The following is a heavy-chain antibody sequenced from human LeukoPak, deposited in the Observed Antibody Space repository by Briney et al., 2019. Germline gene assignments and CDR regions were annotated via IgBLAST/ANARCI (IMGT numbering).Heavy chain of an antibody. Sequence: ASVKVSCKASGYTFTSFGIIWVRRAPGQGLEWMGWISAYNGNTNYAQKVQGRITMTTDRSTNTAYMELRSLRPDDTAVYYCARDNLGFDYWGQGTLVTVS. CDR3: ARDNLGFDY. CDR2: ISAYNGNT. CDR1: GYTFTSFG. J-gene: IGHJ4*02. D-gene: IGHD7-27*01. V-gene: IGHV1-18*01.